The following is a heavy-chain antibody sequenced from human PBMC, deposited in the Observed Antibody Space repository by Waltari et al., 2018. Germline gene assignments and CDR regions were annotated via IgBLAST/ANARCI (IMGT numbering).Heavy chain of an antibody. CDR2: ITKSGGST. CDR3: ARRPCRDGNCYMDH. V-gene: IGHV3-23*01. J-gene: IGHJ4*02. Sequence: EVQLLESGGGLVQPGGSLRLSCAASGFPFSSDSMNWVRQAPGKGLRWVSYITKSGGSTYHADSVKGRFTISRDNSKNMLYLQMNSLRAEDTAVYYCARRPCRDGNCYMDHWGQGTLVTVSS. D-gene: IGHD2-15*01. CDR1: GFPFSSDS.